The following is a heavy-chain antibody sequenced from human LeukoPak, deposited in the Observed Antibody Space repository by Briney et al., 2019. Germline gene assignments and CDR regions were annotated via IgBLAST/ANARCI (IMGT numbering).Heavy chain of an antibody. CDR2: TYHSGST. CDR1: GYSISSGYY. V-gene: IGHV4-38-2*02. D-gene: IGHD3-22*01. CDR3: ARGGYGGYYDSSGYPY. J-gene: IGHJ4*02. Sequence: PSETLSLTCTVSGYSISSGYYWGWIRQPPGKGLEWIGSTYHSGSTYYNPSLKSRVTMSVDTSKNQFSLKLSSVTAADTAVYYCARGGYGGYYDSSGYPYWGQGTLVTVSS.